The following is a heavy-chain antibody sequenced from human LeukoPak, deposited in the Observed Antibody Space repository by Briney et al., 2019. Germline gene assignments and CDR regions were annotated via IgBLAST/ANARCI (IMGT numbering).Heavy chain of an antibody. CDR2: INGGGDAT. V-gene: IGHV3-23*01. CDR3: ARCTASCYANAFDV. Sequence: GGSLRLSSAASGFSFNNNAMSWVRQAPGKGLEWVSAINGGGDATEYADSVKGRFTISRDNSKKTLYLQMNSLRPEDTAVYYCARCTASCYANAFDVWGQGTLLTVSS. J-gene: IGHJ3*01. CDR1: GFSFNNNA. D-gene: IGHD2-2*01.